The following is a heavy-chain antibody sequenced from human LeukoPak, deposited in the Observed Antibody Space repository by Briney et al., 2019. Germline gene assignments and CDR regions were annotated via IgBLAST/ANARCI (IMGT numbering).Heavy chain of an antibody. CDR3: ARQPLVRDCGGDCEFDY. CDR2: IYPGDSNT. V-gene: IGHV5-51*01. D-gene: IGHD2-21*02. Sequence: GESLKISCKGSGYSFSNYWIGWVRQMPGKGLEWMGIIYPGDSNTRYSPSFQGQVAISADKSISTAYLQWTSLKASDTAIYYCARQPLVRDCGGDCEFDYWGQGTRVSVSS. CDR1: GYSFSNYW. J-gene: IGHJ4*02.